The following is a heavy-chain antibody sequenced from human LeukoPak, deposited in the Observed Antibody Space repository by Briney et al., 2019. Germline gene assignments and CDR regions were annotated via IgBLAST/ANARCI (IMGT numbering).Heavy chain of an antibody. J-gene: IGHJ3*02. CDR1: GGSISSYY. V-gene: IGHV4-59*01. CDR3: ARGGRGSWIQLWLPGAFDI. CDR2: IYYSGST. Sequence: SETLSLTCTVSGGSISSYYWSWIRQPPGKGLEWIGYIYYSGSTNYDPSLKSRVTISVDTSKNQFSLKLSSVTAADTAVYYCARGGRGSWIQLWLPGAFDIWGQGTMVTVSS. D-gene: IGHD5-18*01.